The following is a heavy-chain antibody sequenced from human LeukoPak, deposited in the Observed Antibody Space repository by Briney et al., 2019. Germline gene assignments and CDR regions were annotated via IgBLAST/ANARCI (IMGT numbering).Heavy chain of an antibody. CDR1: GGPISSGGYS. CDR2: IYHSGST. D-gene: IGHD1-14*01. J-gene: IGHJ4*02. Sequence: SQTLSLTCAVSGGPISSGGYSWRWIRQPPGKGLEWIGYIYHSGSTYYNPSLKSRVTISVDRSKNQFSLKLSSVTAADTAVYYCARSNHPRYYFDYWGQGTLVTVSS. CDR3: ARSNHPRYYFDY. V-gene: IGHV4-30-2*01.